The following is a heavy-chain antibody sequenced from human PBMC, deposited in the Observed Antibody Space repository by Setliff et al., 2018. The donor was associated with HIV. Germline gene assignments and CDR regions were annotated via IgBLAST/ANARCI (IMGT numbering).Heavy chain of an antibody. J-gene: IGHJ4*02. CDR3: TRGGGGAADY. V-gene: IGHV3-49*03. D-gene: IGHD1-26*01. CDR1: GFRFGDNA. CDR2: IRSKGYGGTT. Sequence: PGGSLRLSCTTSGFRFGDNAMSWFRQAPGKGLEWVGFIRSKGYGGTTDYAASVKGRFIISRDDSTSIAYLQMNSLKTDDTAVYYCTRGGGGAADYWGQGTLVTVSS.